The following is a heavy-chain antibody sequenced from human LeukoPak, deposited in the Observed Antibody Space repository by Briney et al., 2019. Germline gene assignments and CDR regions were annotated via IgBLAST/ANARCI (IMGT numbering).Heavy chain of an antibody. V-gene: IGHV3-64*01. Sequence: QSGGSLRLSCAASGFTFSTSPMHWVRQAPGKGLEYVSAINSNGGTTYYANSVKGRFTISRDNSKNTLYLQMNSLRAEDTAVYYCARDVVRLGELAQHWGQGTLVTVSS. D-gene: IGHD3-16*01. CDR2: INSNGGTT. CDR1: GFTFSTSP. CDR3: ARDVVRLGELAQH. J-gene: IGHJ1*01.